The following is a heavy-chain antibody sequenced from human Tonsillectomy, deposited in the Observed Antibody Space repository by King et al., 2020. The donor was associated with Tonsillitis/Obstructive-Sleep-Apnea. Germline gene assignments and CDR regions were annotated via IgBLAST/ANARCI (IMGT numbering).Heavy chain of an antibody. CDR1: GFTFSNYA. CDR2: ISGAGGST. D-gene: IGHD3-3*01. CDR3: AKEGRTVFGVVLADYYSYMDV. J-gene: IGHJ6*03. V-gene: IGHV3-23*04. Sequence: VQLVESGGGLVQPGGSLRLSCAASGFTFSNYAMSWVRQAPGKGLEWGSVISGAGGSTYYADSVKGRFTISRDNSKYTLFLQMNSLRAEDSAVYFCAKEGRTVFGVVLADYYSYMDVWGKGTTVTVSS.